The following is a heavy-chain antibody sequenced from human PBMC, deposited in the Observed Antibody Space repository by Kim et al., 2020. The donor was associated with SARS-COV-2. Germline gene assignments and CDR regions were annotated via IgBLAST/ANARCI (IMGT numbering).Heavy chain of an antibody. J-gene: IGHJ6*03. CDR1: GGSFSGYY. D-gene: IGHD6-6*01. Sequence: SETLSLTCAVYGGSFSGYYWSWICQPPRKGLEWIGEINHSGSTNYNPSLKSRVTISVDTSKNQFSLKLSSVTAAATAVYYCARGRGKDRAACPRYYYMYVWGKGTTVTV. CDR2: INHSGST. V-gene: IGHV4-34*01. CDR3: ARGRGKDRAACPRYYYMYV.